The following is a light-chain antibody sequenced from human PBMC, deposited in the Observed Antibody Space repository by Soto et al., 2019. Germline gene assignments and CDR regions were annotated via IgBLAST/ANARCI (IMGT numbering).Light chain of an antibody. CDR2: GPS. V-gene: IGKV3-20*01. CDR3: HQYGSSSWT. Sequence: EIVLTQSPGTLSLSPGERATLSCRASQSIDSGYLAWYQHKSGQAPRLLIYGPSSRASGIPGRFSGSGSGREFTLTISSLEPEDFAVYYCHQYGSSSWTFGPGTKVEVK. CDR1: QSIDSGY. J-gene: IGKJ1*01.